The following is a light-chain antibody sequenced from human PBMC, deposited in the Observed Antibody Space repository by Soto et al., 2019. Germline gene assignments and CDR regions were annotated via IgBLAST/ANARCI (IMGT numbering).Light chain of an antibody. V-gene: IGKV3-15*01. Sequence: EIMMTQSPATLSVSPGERATLSCRASQSVSDNVAWYQQKPGQAPRLLIYGASTRAAGIPARFSGSGSETEFTLTITSLESEDFAVYYCQQFHNWPRTFGQGTKVDI. J-gene: IGKJ1*01. CDR2: GAS. CDR1: QSVSDN. CDR3: QQFHNWPRT.